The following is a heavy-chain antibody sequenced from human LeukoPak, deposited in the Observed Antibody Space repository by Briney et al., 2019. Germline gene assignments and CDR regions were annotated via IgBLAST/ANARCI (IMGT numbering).Heavy chain of an antibody. V-gene: IGHV3-53*01. D-gene: IGHD2-2*01. J-gene: IGHJ6*03. CDR2: IYSGGST. CDR3: ARVTSIVVEPAAMSGSIRRYYYYYYMDV. Sequence: GGSLRLSCAASGFTVSSNYMSWVRQAPGKGLEWVSVIYSGGSTYYADSVKGRFTISRDNSKNTLYLQMNSLRAEDTAVYYCARVTSIVVEPAAMSGSIRRYYYYYYMDVWGKGTTVTVSS. CDR1: GFTVSSNY.